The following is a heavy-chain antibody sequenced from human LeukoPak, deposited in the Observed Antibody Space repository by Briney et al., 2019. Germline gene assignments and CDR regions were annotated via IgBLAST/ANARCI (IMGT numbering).Heavy chain of an antibody. CDR3: ARAPSRFRLSKPAAIQVGYYFDY. D-gene: IGHD2-2*02. CDR2: MNPNSGNT. V-gene: IGHV1-8*03. J-gene: IGHJ4*02. Sequence: ASVKVSCKASGYTFTSYDINWVRQATGQGLEWMGWMNPNSGNTGYAQKFQGRVTITRNTSISTAYMELSSLRSEDTAVYYCARAPSRFRLSKPAAIQVGYYFDYWGQGTLVTVSS. CDR1: GYTFTSYD.